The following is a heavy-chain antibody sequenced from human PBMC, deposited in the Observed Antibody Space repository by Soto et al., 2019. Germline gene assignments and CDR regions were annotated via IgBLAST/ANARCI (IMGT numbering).Heavy chain of an antibody. CDR2: ITPLKGDT. CDR3: TKDSGARPEYFQE. J-gene: IGHJ1*01. V-gene: IGHV1-18*01. CDR1: GYTFTSYG. D-gene: IGHD4-17*01. Sequence: QVLLVQSGAEVKKPGASVKVSCKASGYTFTSYGISWVRQAPGQGLEWMGWITPLKGDTQHSQKFQGRVTVTTDTSTNTAYLEMRGLTSDDTAVYYCTKDSGARPEYFQEWGQGTLVTVSS.